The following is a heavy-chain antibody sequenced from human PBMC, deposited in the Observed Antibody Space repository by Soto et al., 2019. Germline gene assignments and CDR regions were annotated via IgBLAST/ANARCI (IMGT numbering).Heavy chain of an antibody. CDR3: ARLVRFLGWFDP. Sequence: PSETLSLTCTVSGGSISSSSYYWGWIRQPPGKGLEWIGSIYYSGSTYYNPSLKSRVTISVDTSKNQFSLKLSSVTAADTAVYYCARLVRFLGWFDPWGQRTPVTVSS. J-gene: IGHJ5*02. CDR1: GGSISSSSYY. CDR2: IYYSGST. V-gene: IGHV4-39*01. D-gene: IGHD3-3*01.